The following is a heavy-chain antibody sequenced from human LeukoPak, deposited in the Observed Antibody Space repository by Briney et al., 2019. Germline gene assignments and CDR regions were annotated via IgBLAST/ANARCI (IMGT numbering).Heavy chain of an antibody. CDR2: IYYSGST. CDR1: GGSISSGDYY. D-gene: IGHD2-2*01. V-gene: IGHV4-30-4*01. Sequence: SETLSLTCTVSGGSISSGDYYWSWIRQPPGKGLEWIGYIYYSGSTYYNPSLKSRVTISVDTSKNQFSLKLSSVTAADTAVYYCARWKGYCSSTSCSHGFDHWGQGTLVTVSS. J-gene: IGHJ4*02. CDR3: ARWKGYCSSTSCSHGFDH.